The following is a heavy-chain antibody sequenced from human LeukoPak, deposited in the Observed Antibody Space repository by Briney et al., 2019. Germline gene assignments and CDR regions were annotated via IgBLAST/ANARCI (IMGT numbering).Heavy chain of an antibody. J-gene: IGHJ5*02. CDR3: ALHYYDSGDWFDP. Sequence: GGSLRLSCAASGFTFSSYSMNWVRQAPGKGLEWVSAISGSGGNTYYADSVKGRFTISRDNSKNTLYLQMNSLRAEDTAVYYCALHYYDSGDWFDPWGQGTLVTVSS. CDR2: ISGSGGNT. CDR1: GFTFSSYS. D-gene: IGHD3-22*01. V-gene: IGHV3-23*01.